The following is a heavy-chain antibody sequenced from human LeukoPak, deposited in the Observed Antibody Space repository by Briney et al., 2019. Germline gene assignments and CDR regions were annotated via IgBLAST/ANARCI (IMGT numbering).Heavy chain of an antibody. Sequence: SVKVSCKASGGTFSSYAISWVRQAPGQGLEWMGGIIPIFGTANYAQKFQGRVTITTDESTSTAYMELSSLRSEDTAVYYCARGKQLVTYWYFDLWGRGTLVTVSS. CDR2: IIPIFGTA. CDR1: GGTFSSYA. D-gene: IGHD6-6*01. J-gene: IGHJ2*01. CDR3: ARGKQLVTYWYFDL. V-gene: IGHV1-69*05.